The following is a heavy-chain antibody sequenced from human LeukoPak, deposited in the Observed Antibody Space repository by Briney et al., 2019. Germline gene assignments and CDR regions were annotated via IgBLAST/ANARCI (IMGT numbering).Heavy chain of an antibody. CDR2: IIPISGTT. J-gene: IGHJ5*02. V-gene: IGHV1-69*13. CDR3: ARKLRLGGNWFDP. CDR1: GGTFTSYA. D-gene: IGHD1-26*01. Sequence: GASVKVSCKTSGGTFTSYAITWVQQAPGQGLEWMGKIIPISGTTNYAQKFQGRVTFTADESTSTAYMELSSLISEDTALYYCARKLRLGGNWFDPWGQGTLVTVSS.